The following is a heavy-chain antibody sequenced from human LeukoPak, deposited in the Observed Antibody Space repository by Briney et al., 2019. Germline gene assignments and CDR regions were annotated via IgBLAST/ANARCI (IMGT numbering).Heavy chain of an antibody. D-gene: IGHD6-6*01. Sequence: SVKVSCKASGGTFSSYAISWVRQAPGQGLEWMGGIIPIFGTANYAQKFQGRVTITTDESTSTAYMELSSLRSEDTAVYYCARDKYSSSSTRYFDLWGRGTLVTVSS. CDR1: GGTFSSYA. V-gene: IGHV1-69*05. CDR3: ARDKYSSSSTRYFDL. J-gene: IGHJ2*01. CDR2: IIPIFGTA.